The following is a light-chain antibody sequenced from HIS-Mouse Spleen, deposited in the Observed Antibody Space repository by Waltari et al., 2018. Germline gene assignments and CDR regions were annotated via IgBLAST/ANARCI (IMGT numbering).Light chain of an antibody. Sequence: QSVLTQPPSASGTPGQRVTISCSGSSSNIGSNYVYGYQQHPGTAPKPLIYRNNQRPSGVPDRFSGSKSGTSASLAISGLRSEDEADYYCAAWDDSLSGPWVFGGGTKLTVL. CDR3: AAWDDSLSGPWV. CDR2: RNN. CDR1: SSNIGSNY. V-gene: IGLV1-47*01. J-gene: IGLJ3*02.